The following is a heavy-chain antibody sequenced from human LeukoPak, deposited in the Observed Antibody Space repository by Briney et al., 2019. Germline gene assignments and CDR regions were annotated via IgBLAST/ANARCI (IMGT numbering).Heavy chain of an antibody. D-gene: IGHD2-2*01. J-gene: IGHJ5*02. CDR2: ISSDGGGK. V-gene: IGHV3-30*18. Sequence: ISSDGGGKYHADSVKGRFTISRDNSKNTVYLQMNSLRAEDTAVYYCAKGAYQLLKDWFDPWGQGTLVTVSS. CDR3: AKGAYQLLKDWFDP.